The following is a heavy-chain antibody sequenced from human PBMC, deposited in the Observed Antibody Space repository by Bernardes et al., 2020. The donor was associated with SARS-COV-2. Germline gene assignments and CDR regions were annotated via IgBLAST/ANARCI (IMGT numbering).Heavy chain of an antibody. D-gene: IGHD1-26*01. CDR3: ARGSGNYYFDY. CDR2: IDGGESST. CDR1: GFNFNSYW. J-gene: IGHJ4*02. Sequence: GGSLRLSCAASGFNFNSYWMHWVRQGPEKGLVWVSRIDGGESSTNYADPVKGRFTISRDNAKNTLYLQMNSLRAEDTAVYYCARGSGNYYFDYWGQGILVTVSS. V-gene: IGHV3-74*01.